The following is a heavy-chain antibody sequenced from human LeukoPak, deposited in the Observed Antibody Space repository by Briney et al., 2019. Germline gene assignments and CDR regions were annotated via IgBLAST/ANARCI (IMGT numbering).Heavy chain of an antibody. CDR2: IYYSGST. D-gene: IGHD5-24*01. V-gene: IGHV4-39*07. Sequence: SETLSLTCTVSGGSISSSSYYWGWIRQPPGKGLEWIGSIYYSGSTYYNPSLKSRVTISVDTSKNQFSLKLSSVTAADTAVYYCARRGGMATIDYWGQGTLVTVSS. J-gene: IGHJ4*02. CDR1: GGSISSSSYY. CDR3: ARRGGMATIDY.